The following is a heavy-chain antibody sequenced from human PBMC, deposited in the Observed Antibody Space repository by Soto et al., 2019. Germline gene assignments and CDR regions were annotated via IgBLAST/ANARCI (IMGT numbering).Heavy chain of an antibody. CDR1: GFTFSSYA. J-gene: IGHJ6*02. D-gene: IGHD2-15*01. Sequence: GGSVRLSCAASGFTFSSYAMHWVRQAPGKGLEWVAVISYDGSNKYYADSVKGRFTISRDNSKNTLYLQMNSLRAEDTAVYYCASAISGSGWCRGVARMVICDQGPTVTISS. V-gene: IGHV3-30-3*01. CDR3: ASAISGSGWCRGVARMVI. CDR2: ISYDGSNK.